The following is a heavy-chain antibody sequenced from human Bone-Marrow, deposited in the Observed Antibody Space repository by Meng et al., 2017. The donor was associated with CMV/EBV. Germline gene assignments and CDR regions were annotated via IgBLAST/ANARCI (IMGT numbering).Heavy chain of an antibody. J-gene: IGHJ6*01. V-gene: IGHV3-21*01. D-gene: IGHD2-15*01. CDR1: GFTFSSYS. CDR3: ARDCNPQTPGRIEGYGMDV. CDR2: ISSSSSYI. Sequence: GESLKISCAASGFTFSSYSMNWVRQAPGKGLEWVSSISSSSSYIYYADSVKGRFTISRDNAKNSLYLQMNSLRAEDTAVYYCARDCNPQTPGRIEGYGMDVWGQGTTVTGSS.